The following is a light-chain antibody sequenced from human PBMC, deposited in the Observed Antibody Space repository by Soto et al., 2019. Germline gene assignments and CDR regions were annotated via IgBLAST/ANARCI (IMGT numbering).Light chain of an antibody. CDR2: GIS. V-gene: IGKV3-20*01. J-gene: IGKJ1*01. Sequence: EIVLTQSPGTLSLSPGERSTLSCISSQTISSNYFAWYQQKPGQAPRLLIYGISTRATGIPDRFSGSGSGTDFTLTISRLEPEDFAVYYCEQYGSSPRTFGQGTKVDIK. CDR3: EQYGSSPRT. CDR1: QTISSNY.